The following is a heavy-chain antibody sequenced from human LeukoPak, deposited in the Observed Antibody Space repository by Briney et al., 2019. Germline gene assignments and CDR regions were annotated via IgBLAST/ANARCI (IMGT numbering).Heavy chain of an antibody. CDR2: ISYDGSNK. Sequence: GGSLRLSCAASGFTFSSYAMHWVRQAPGKGLEWVAVISYDGSNKYYADSVKGRFTISRDNSKNTLYLQMNSLRAEDTAVYYCAREEGSMVRATLRYYFDYWGQGTLVTVSS. CDR3: AREEGSMVRATLRYYFDY. J-gene: IGHJ4*02. CDR1: GFTFSSYA. D-gene: IGHD3-10*01. V-gene: IGHV3-30-3*01.